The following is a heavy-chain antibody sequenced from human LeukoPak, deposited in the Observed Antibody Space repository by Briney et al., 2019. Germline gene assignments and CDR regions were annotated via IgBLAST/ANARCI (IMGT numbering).Heavy chain of an antibody. CDR2: TYYRSKWYN. V-gene: IGHV6-1*01. J-gene: IGHJ2*01. CDR3: ARALLGREPSSGRGIWQQLVLKEASYWYFDL. Sequence: SQTLSLTCAISGDGVSSNSAAWNWIRQSPSRGLEWLGRTYYRSKWYNDYAVSVKSRITINPDTSKNQFSLQLNSVTPEDTAVYYCARALLGREPSSGRGIWQQLVLKEASYWYFDLWGRGTLVTVSS. CDR1: GDGVSSNSAA. D-gene: IGHD6-13*01.